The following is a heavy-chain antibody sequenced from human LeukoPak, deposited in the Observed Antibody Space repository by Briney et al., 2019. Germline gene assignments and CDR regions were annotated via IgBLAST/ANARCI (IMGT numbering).Heavy chain of an antibody. Sequence: PGGSLRLSCAASGFTFSSAWMSWVRQAPGKGLEWVGRIKSKTDGGTTDYAAPVKGRFTISRDDSKNTLYLQMNSLKTEDTAVYYCTTRYCSSNRCYEYYYYYMHVWGKGTTVTVSS. J-gene: IGHJ6*03. CDR3: TTRYCSSNRCYEYYYYYMHV. CDR2: IKSKTDGGTT. D-gene: IGHD2-2*01. V-gene: IGHV3-15*01. CDR1: GFTFSSAW.